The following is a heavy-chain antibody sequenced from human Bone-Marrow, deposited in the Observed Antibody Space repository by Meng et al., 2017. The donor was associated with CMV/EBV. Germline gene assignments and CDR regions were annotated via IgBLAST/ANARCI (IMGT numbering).Heavy chain of an antibody. CDR1: GYTFIGYD. CDR2: INPKSGGT. D-gene: IGHD3-22*01. V-gene: IGHV1-2*02. Sequence: ASVKVSCKASGYTFIGYDLHWVRQAPGQGLEWMGWINPKSGGTNYAQRFQGRVTMTRDTSINTVYMELRRLRSDDTAVYLCAKSLYTNYYSTYYGLDVWGQGTTVTVSS. J-gene: IGHJ6*02. CDR3: AKSLYTNYYSTYYGLDV.